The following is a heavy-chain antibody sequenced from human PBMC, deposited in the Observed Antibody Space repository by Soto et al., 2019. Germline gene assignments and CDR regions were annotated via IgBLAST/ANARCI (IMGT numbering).Heavy chain of an antibody. CDR3: ARDFDLIYYYDSSGASFDY. CDR1: GFTFSSYA. D-gene: IGHD3-22*01. CDR2: ISYDGSNK. J-gene: IGHJ4*02. Sequence: PGGSLRLSCAASGFTFSSYAMHWVRQAPGKGLEWVAVISYDGSNKYYADSVKGRFTISRDNSKNTLYLQMNSLRAEDTAVYYCARDFDLIYYYDSSGASFDYWGQGTLVTVSS. V-gene: IGHV3-30-3*01.